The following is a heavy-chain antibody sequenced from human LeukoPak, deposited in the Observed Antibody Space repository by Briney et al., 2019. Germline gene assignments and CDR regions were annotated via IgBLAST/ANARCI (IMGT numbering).Heavy chain of an antibody. CDR3: TTGNWGPY. CDR1: GFTFNNYA. Sequence: PGGSLRLSCAASGFTFNNYAMSWVRQAPGKGLEWVGRIKRKTDAGTTDYAAPVKGRFTISRDDPKNTLFLQMNSLKTEDTAVYYCTTGNWGPYWGQGTLVTVSS. D-gene: IGHD7-27*01. CDR2: IKRKTDAGTT. V-gene: IGHV3-15*01. J-gene: IGHJ4*02.